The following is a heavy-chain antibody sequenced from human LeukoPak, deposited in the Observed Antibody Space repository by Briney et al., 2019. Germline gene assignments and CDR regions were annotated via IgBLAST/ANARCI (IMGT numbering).Heavy chain of an antibody. J-gene: IGHJ4*02. Sequence: PSETLSLTCAASGGSISSSNWWSWVRQPPGKGLEWIGEIYHSGSTNYNPSLKSRVTISVDKSKNQFSLKLSSVTAADTAVYYCAKKGYNYGYFDYWGQGTLVTVSS. CDR1: GGSISSSNW. V-gene: IGHV4-4*02. CDR2: IYHSGST. CDR3: AKKGYNYGYFDY. D-gene: IGHD5-18*01.